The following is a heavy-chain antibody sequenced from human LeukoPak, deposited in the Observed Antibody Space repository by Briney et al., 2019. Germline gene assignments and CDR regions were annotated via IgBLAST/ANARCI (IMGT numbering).Heavy chain of an antibody. V-gene: IGHV3-48*02. CDR3: ARGPLGWSDY. J-gene: IGHJ4*02. CDR1: GFIVSNYN. D-gene: IGHD1-26*01. CDR2: ISESGSSI. Sequence: GGSLRLSCAASGFIVSNYNMNWVRQAPGKGLEWVSFISESGSSIYYADSVKGRFTISRDNAKNSLYLQTNSLRDEDTAVYYCARGPLGWSDYWGQGILVTVSS.